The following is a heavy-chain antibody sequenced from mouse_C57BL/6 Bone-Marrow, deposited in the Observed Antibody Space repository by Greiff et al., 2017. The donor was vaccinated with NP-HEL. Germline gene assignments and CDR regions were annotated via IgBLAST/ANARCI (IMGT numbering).Heavy chain of an antibody. CDR3: ASLTGALAWFAY. Sequence: EVKLQQSGPELVKPGASVKISCKASGYTFTDYYMNWVKQSHGKSLEWIGDINPNNGGTSYNQKFKGKATLTVDKSSSTAYMELRSLTSEDSAVYYCASLTGALAWFAYWGQGTLVTVSA. CDR2: INPNNGGT. D-gene: IGHD4-1*01. CDR1: GYTFTDYY. V-gene: IGHV1-26*01. J-gene: IGHJ3*01.